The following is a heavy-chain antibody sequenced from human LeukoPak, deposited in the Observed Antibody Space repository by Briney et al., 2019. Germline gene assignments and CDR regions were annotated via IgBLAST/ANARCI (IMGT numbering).Heavy chain of an antibody. V-gene: IGHV1-2*02. CDR3: ARQGPGDCSSTRCYGVGS. CDR1: GYIFINYY. J-gene: IGHJ4*02. CDR2: IYPNSGGT. D-gene: IGHD2-2*01. Sequence: ASVEVSCKASGYIFINYYIHWVRQAPGQGLQWMGWIYPNSGGTNYAQMFQGRVTMTRDTSITTAYMELSRLISDDTAVYYCARQGPGDCSSTRCYGVGSWGQGTLVIVSS.